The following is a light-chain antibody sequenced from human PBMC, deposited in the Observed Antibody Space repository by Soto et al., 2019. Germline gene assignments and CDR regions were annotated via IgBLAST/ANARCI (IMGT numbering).Light chain of an antibody. Sequence: EIVLTQSPGPLSLSPGERATLSCRASQSVSNNYLAWYQQTPGQAPRLLIYGASNRATGIPDRFSGSGSGTVFTLTISRLDPEDVAVYYCQQYGSSGTLGQGTKVDIK. V-gene: IGKV3-20*01. CDR2: GAS. CDR3: QQYGSSGT. J-gene: IGKJ1*01. CDR1: QSVSNNY.